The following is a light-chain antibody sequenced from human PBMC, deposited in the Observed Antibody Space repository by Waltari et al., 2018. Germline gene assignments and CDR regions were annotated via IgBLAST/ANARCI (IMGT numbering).Light chain of an antibody. Sequence: QSVLTQPPSVSGTPGQRVTISCSGSTSNIGAGHDVNWYQHLPGTAPKLLIYGNNNRPSGVPDRFFGSKSGTSASLAITGLQADDEADYFCQSFDNMLSGGVVFGGGTKLAVL. V-gene: IGLV1-40*01. CDR1: TSNIGAGHD. CDR2: GNN. J-gene: IGLJ2*01. CDR3: QSFDNMLSGGVV.